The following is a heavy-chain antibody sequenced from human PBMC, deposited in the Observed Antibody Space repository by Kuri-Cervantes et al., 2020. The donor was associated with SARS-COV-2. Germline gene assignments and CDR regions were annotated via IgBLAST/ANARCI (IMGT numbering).Heavy chain of an antibody. V-gene: IGHV1-46*01. CDR2: INPSGGST. J-gene: IGHJ4*02. Sequence: ASVKVSCKASGYTFTSYYIHRVRQARGQGLEWMGIINPSGGSTSYAQKFQGRVTMTRDTSTSTVYMELSSLRSEDTAVYYCARAGRTTAAGDYWGQGTLVTVSS. CDR3: ARAGRTTAAGDY. CDR1: GYTFTSYY. D-gene: IGHD4-17*01.